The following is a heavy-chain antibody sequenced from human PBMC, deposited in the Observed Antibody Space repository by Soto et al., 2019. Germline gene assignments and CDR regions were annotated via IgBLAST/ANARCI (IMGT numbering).Heavy chain of an antibody. D-gene: IGHD3-3*01. CDR1: GGSISSYY. CDR3: ARAIDYDFWSGYPSNYYYYMDV. V-gene: IGHV4-59*01. J-gene: IGHJ6*03. Sequence: PSETLSLTCTVSGGSISSYYWSWIRQPPGKGLEWIGYIYYSGSTNYNPSLKSRVTISVDTSKNQFSLKLSSVTAEDTAVYYCARAIDYDFWSGYPSNYYYYMDVWGKGTTVTVSS. CDR2: IYYSGST.